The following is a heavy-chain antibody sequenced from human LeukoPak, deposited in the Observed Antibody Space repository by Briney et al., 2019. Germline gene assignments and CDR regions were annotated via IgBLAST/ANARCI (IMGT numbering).Heavy chain of an antibody. CDR2: ISGYNANT. V-gene: IGHV1-18*01. Sequence: ASVKVSCKTSGYTFTNHGIRWVRQAPGQGLEWMGWISGYNANTNYVQKFRGRVTMTTDTSTSTAYMELRSLSSDDTALYYCARDLSLGRHDDGEPFDYWGQGTLVTVSS. CDR3: ARDLSLGRHDDGEPFDY. J-gene: IGHJ4*02. CDR1: GYTFTNHG. D-gene: IGHD4-17*01.